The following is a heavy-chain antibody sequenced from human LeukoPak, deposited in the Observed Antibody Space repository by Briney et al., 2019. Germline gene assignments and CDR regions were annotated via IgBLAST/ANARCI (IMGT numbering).Heavy chain of an antibody. D-gene: IGHD6-19*01. CDR2: ITPILGIA. CDR1: GGTFSSYA. V-gene: IGHV1-69*04. J-gene: IGHJ4*02. Sequence: GASVKVSCKASGGTFSSYAISWVRQAPGQGLEWMGRITPILGIANYAQKFQGRVTITADKSTSTAYMELSSLRSEDTAVYYCARSGGGKQWLVTRVYWGQGTLVTVSS. CDR3: ARSGGGKQWLVTRVY.